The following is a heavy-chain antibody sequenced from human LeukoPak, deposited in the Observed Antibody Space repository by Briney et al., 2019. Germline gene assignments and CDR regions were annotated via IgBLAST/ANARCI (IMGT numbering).Heavy chain of an antibody. D-gene: IGHD3-22*01. CDR1: GGSISSYY. J-gene: IGHJ4*02. CDR3: ARPDSSALLD. V-gene: IGHV4-59*01. Sequence: SEILSLTCTVSGGSISSYYWSWIRQPPGKGLEWIGYIYYSGSTNYNPSLKSRVTISVDTSKNQFSLKLSSVTAADTAVYYCARPDSSALLDWGQGTLVTVSS. CDR2: IYYSGST.